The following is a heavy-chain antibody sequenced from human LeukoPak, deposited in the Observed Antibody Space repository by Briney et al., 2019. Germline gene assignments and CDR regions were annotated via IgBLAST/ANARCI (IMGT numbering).Heavy chain of an antibody. CDR1: GDSISSYY. V-gene: IGHV4-59*01. CDR2: INYSGNT. D-gene: IGHD4-17*01. J-gene: IGHJ4*02. CDR3: AREGRQDYVYFDC. Sequence: PSETLSLTCTVSGDSISSYYWSWIRQPPGKGLEWMGYINYSGNTNYNPSLKSRVTISVDTSKNQFSLRLTSVIAADTAVYYCAREGRQDYVYFDCWGQGTLVTVSS.